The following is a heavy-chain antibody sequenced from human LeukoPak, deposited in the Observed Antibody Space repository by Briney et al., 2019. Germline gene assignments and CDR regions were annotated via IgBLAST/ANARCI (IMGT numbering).Heavy chain of an antibody. J-gene: IGHJ4*02. Sequence: GGSLRLSCAASGFTFSTYAMHWVRQAPGKGLEWVAVISYDGTNKYYADSVKGRFTISRDKSKNTLYLQMNSLRAEDTAVYYCAGGGYRSGWYLPVDYWGQGTLVTVSS. V-gene: IGHV3-30-3*01. CDR2: ISYDGTNK. D-gene: IGHD6-19*01. CDR1: GFTFSTYA. CDR3: AGGGYRSGWYLPVDY.